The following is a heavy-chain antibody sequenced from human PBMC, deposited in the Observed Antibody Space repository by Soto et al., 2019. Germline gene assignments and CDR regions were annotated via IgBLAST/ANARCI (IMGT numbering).Heavy chain of an antibody. V-gene: IGHV3-33*01. Sequence: GGSLRLSCAASGFTFSSYGMHWVRQAPGKGLEWVAVIWYDGSNKYYADSVKGRFTISRDNSKNTLYLQMNSLRAEDTAVYYCARDKNDFWSGNNWFDPWGQGTLVTVSS. D-gene: IGHD3-3*01. CDR3: ARDKNDFWSGNNWFDP. CDR1: GFTFSSYG. CDR2: IWYDGSNK. J-gene: IGHJ5*02.